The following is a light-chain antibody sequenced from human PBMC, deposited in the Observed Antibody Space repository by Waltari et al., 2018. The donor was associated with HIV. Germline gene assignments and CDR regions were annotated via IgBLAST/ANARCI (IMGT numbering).Light chain of an antibody. J-gene: IGKJ1*01. Sequence: VVLTQFPVSLSVSVGQSASISCRSSERLVSADGITYLMWFRQRPGQSPRRLFYKVSNRDSGVPGKFSGSGAVRDFTLQINRVEAEDVAIYYCMQETFWGWTFGPGTKVEI. CDR1: ERLVSADGITY. V-gene: IGKV2-30*01. CDR3: MQETFWGWT. CDR2: KVS.